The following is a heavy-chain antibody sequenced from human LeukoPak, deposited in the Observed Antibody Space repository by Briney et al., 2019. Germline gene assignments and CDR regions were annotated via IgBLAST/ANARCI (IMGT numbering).Heavy chain of an antibody. CDR3: ARETADYGGNRFGYYFDY. J-gene: IGHJ4*02. V-gene: IGHV1-69*04. CDR2: IIPILGKA. D-gene: IGHD4-23*01. Sequence: PVASVKVSCKASGGTFSSYAISWVRQAPGQGLEWMGRIIPILGKANYAQKFQGRVTITADKSTSTAYMELSSLRSEDTAVYYCARETADYGGNRFGYYFDYWGQGTLVTVSS. CDR1: GGTFSSYA.